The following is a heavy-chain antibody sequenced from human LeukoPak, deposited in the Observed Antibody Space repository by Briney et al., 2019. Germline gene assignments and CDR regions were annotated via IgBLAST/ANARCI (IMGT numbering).Heavy chain of an antibody. J-gene: IGHJ4*02. CDR2: ISYWGSNQ. D-gene: IGHD6-13*01. CDR3: ARDRIWHRISWARFQS. CDR1: GFNFSSSP. V-gene: IGHV3-30*03. Sequence: GGPLTLLCAPSGFNFSSSPMLGLRHAPGEARVGVGVISYWGSNQKYAHSVRGRFSVSRDNSKNTVYLQMESLSGDDRAVYFCARDRIWHRISWARFQSWGEGTLVIVAP.